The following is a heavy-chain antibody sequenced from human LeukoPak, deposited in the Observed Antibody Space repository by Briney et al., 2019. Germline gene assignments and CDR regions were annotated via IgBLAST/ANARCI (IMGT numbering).Heavy chain of an antibody. CDR1: GGSISTYY. CDR3: ARVDTAMVVY. CDR2: IYYSGST. J-gene: IGHJ4*02. V-gene: IGHV4-59*12. D-gene: IGHD5-18*01. Sequence: PSETLSLTCTVSGGSISTYYWSWIRQPPGKGLEWIGSIYYSGSTYYNPSLKSRVTISVDTSKNQFSLKLSSVTAADTAVYYCARVDTAMVVYWGQGTLVTVSS.